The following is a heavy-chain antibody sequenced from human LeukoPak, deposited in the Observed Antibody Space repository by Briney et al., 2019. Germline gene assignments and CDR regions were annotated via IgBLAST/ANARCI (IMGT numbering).Heavy chain of an antibody. J-gene: IGHJ4*02. D-gene: IGHD3-9*01. CDR3: TKELRYCDLLSPFDY. V-gene: IGHV3-30*02. CDR2: IRYDGSNK. CDR1: GFTFSSYG. Sequence: PGGSLRLSCAASGFTFSSYGMHWVRQAPGKGLEWEPFIRYDGSNKYYADSVKGRFTTSRDNSKNTLYLKFNIQIAGEKTVYFCTKELRYCDLLSPFDYWGQGTLVTVSS.